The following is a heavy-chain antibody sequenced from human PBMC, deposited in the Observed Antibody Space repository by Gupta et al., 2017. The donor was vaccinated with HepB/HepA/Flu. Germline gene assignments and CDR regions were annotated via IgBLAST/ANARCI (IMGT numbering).Heavy chain of an antibody. J-gene: IGHJ4*02. CDR1: GFTFSSYS. V-gene: IGHV3-21*01. D-gene: IGHD2-15*01. Sequence: EVQLVESGGGLVKPGGSLRLSCAASGFTFSSYSMNWVRQAPGKGLEWVSSISSSSSYIYYADSGKGRFTISRDNAKNSRYLQMNSLRAEETAVYYCARDPPSGPFLAPPGDYWGQGTLVTVSS. CDR3: ARDPPSGPFLAPPGDY. CDR2: ISSSSSYI.